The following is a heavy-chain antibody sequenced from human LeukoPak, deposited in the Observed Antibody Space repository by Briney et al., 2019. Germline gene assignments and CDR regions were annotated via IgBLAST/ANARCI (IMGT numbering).Heavy chain of an antibody. D-gene: IGHD1-26*01. CDR3: AKERGWEVELYYFDY. Sequence: GGTLRLSCAASGFRFNNYGMHWFRQAPGKGLERVAFIRHDGNSNSYADFVKGRFTITRDTSKYTLFLQLSHLRGEDTAVYFCAKERGWEVELYYFDYWGQGTLVTVSS. CDR2: IRHDGNSN. V-gene: IGHV3-30*02. CDR1: GFRFNNYG. J-gene: IGHJ4*02.